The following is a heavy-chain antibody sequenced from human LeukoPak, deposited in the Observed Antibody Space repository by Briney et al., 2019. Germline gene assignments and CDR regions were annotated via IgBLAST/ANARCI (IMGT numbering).Heavy chain of an antibody. CDR2: IIPILGIA. CDR3: ARDYDIVATSYFDY. J-gene: IGHJ4*02. D-gene: IGHD5-12*01. V-gene: IGHV1-69*04. Sequence: GSSAKVSCKASGGTFSSYAISWVRQAPGQGLEWMGRIIPILGIANYAQKFQGRVTITADKSTSTAYMELSSLRSEDTAVYYCARDYDIVATSYFDYWGQGTLVTVSS. CDR1: GGTFSSYA.